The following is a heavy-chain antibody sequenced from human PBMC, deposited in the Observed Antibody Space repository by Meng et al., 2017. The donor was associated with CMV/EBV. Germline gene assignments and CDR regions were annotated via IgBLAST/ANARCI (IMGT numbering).Heavy chain of an antibody. CDR2: MNPNSGNT. V-gene: IGHV1-8*03. CDR1: GYTFTSYD. J-gene: IGHJ3*02. CDR3: ARVECKGYCSSTAGSDYAFDI. Sequence: ASVKVSCKASGYTFTSYDINWVRQATGQGLEWMGWMNPNSGNTGYAQKFQGRVTITRNTSISTAYMELSSLRSEDTAVYYCARVECKGYCSSTAGSDYAFDIWGQGKMVTVSS. D-gene: IGHD2-2*01.